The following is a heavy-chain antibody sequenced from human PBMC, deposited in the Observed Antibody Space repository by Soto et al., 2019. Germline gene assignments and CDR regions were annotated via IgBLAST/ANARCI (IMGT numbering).Heavy chain of an antibody. V-gene: IGHV3-66*04. CDR1: GFSVSSNY. J-gene: IGHJ4*02. CDR3: AGHSHKDY. Sequence: EVQLVESGGGLVQPGGSLGLSCAASGFSVSSNYVSWVRQAPGKGLEWVSVVYSVGSTYYADSVKGRFTSSRDSSKNTLYLQMSSLRAEDTAVYYCAGHSHKDYWGQGALVTVSS. CDR2: VYSVGST.